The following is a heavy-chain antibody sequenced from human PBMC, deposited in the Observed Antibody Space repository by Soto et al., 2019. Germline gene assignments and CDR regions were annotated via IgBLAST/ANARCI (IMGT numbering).Heavy chain of an antibody. CDR1: GDSVSSNSAA. CDR3: ATWRFDY. V-gene: IGHV6-1*01. CDR2: TYYRSKWYN. Sequence: PRTLSLTCAISGDSVSSNSAAWNWIRHSPSRGLEWLGRTYYRSKWYNDYAVSMRSRITINPDTTKNQFSLQLNSATPEDTAVYYCATWRFDYWGQGTLVTVSP. J-gene: IGHJ4*02.